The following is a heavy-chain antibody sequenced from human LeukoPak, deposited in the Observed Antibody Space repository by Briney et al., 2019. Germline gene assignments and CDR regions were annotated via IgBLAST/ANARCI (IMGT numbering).Heavy chain of an antibody. D-gene: IGHD6-13*01. Sequence: SETLSLTCAVYGGSFSGYYWSWIRQPPGKGLEWIGEINHSGSTNYNPSLKSRVTISVDTSKNQFSLKLSSVTAADTAVYYCARTKPITRAWYSFRAFDIWGQGTMVTVSS. J-gene: IGHJ3*02. CDR2: INHSGST. V-gene: IGHV4-34*01. CDR1: GGSFSGYY. CDR3: ARTKPITRAWYSFRAFDI.